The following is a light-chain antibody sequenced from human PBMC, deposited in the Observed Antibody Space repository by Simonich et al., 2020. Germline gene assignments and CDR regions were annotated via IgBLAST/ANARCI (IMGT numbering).Light chain of an antibody. V-gene: IGKV4-1*01. CDR2: WES. CDR3: QQYYSTPRT. CDR1: QSVLYSSNNKNY. Sequence: DIVMTQSPDSLAVSLGERATINCKSSQSVLYSSNNKNYLAWYQQKPGQPPKLLIYWESTRESGVPDRFSGSGSGTDFNLTISSLQAEDVAVYYCQQYYSTPRTFGQGTKVEIK. J-gene: IGKJ1*01.